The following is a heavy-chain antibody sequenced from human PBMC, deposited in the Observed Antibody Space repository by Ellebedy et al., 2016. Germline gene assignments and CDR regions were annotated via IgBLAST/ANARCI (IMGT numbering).Heavy chain of an antibody. CDR1: GGSFSGYY. D-gene: IGHD3-22*01. J-gene: IGHJ4*02. CDR3: ARGPRKLLLRFRYYFDY. CDR2: INHSGST. Sequence: SETLSLTXAVYGGSFSGYYWSWIRQPPGKGLEWIGEINHSGSTNYNPSLKSRVTISVDTSKNQFSLKLSSVTAADTAVYYCARGPRKLLLRFRYYFDYWGQGTLVTVSS. V-gene: IGHV4-34*01.